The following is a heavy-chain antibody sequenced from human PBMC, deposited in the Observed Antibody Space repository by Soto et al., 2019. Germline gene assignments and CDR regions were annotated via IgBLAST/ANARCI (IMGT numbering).Heavy chain of an antibody. CDR1: GGSISSGGYS. J-gene: IGHJ4*02. D-gene: IGHD3-10*01. Sequence: SETLSLTCAVSGGSISSGGYSWSWIRQPPGKGLEWIGYIYHSGSTYYNPSLKSRVTISVDRSKNQFSLKLNSMTAADTAVYYCARHNYGSGSTYFDYWGQGPLVTVSS. CDR2: IYHSGST. V-gene: IGHV4-30-2*01. CDR3: ARHNYGSGSTYFDY.